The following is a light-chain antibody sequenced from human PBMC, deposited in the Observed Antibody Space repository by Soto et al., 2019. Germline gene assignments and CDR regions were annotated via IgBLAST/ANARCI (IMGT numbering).Light chain of an antibody. CDR1: NIGSKS. J-gene: IGLJ2*01. Sequence: SYELTQPPSVSVAPGKTARITCGGNNIGSKSVHWYQQKPGQAPVLVIYYDSDRPSVIPERFSGSNSGNTATLTISRVEAGDEADYYCQVWDSSSDHPFGGGTKLTVL. CDR3: QVWDSSSDHP. CDR2: YDS. V-gene: IGLV3-21*04.